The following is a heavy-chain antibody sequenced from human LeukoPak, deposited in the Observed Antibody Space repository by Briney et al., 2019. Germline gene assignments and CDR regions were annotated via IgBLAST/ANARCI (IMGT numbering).Heavy chain of an antibody. V-gene: IGHV1-69*04. D-gene: IGHD3-22*01. Sequence: ASVKVSCKASGYTFTSYAISWVRQAPGQGLEWMGRIIPILGIANYAQKFQGRVTITADKSTSTAYMELSSLRSEDTAVYYCARGQIHYYDSSGYYGGHYFDYWGQGTLVTVSS. CDR2: IIPILGIA. J-gene: IGHJ4*02. CDR1: GYTFTSYA. CDR3: ARGQIHYYDSSGYYGGHYFDY.